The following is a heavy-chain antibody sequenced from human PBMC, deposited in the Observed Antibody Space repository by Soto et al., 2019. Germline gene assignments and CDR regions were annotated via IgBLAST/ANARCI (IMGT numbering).Heavy chain of an antibody. V-gene: IGHV3-53*04. J-gene: IGHJ6*03. Sequence: EVQLVESGGGLVQPGGSLRLSCAASGFTVSSNYMSWVRQAPGKGLEWVSVIYSGGSTYYADSVKGRFTISRHHSTNTLYLQMNSLRAEDTAVYYCAASRGYDYNYPTSYYYYMDVWGKGTTVTVSS. CDR1: GFTVSSNY. CDR2: IYSGGST. CDR3: AASRGYDYNYPTSYYYYMDV. D-gene: IGHD5-12*01.